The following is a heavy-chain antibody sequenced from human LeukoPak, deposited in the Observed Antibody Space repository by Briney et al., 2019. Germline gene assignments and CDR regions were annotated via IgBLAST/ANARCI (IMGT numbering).Heavy chain of an antibody. CDR1: GFSFTDYA. D-gene: IGHD4-17*01. CDR3: VTWTTAARGGFDY. J-gene: IGHJ4*02. Sequence: GGSLRLSCAASGFSFTDYALHWVRQAPGKGLEWVALISYDGRHTYYADSVKGRFTISRDNSKNTLYLQMSSLRAEDTAVYYCVTWTTAARGGFDYWGQGTLVTVSS. CDR2: ISYDGRHT. V-gene: IGHV3-30*14.